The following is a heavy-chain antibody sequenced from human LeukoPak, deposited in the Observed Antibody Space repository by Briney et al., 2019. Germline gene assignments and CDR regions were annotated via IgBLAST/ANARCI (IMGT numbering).Heavy chain of an antibody. CDR1: GFTFSGSA. CDR3: ARSYSNSWGAFDI. Sequence: GGSLRLSCAASGFTFSGSAMHWVRQASGKGLEWVGRIRSKANSYATAYAASVKGRFTISRDDSKNTAYLQMNSLKTEDTAVYYCARSYSNSWGAFDIWGQGTMVTVSS. CDR2: IRSKANSYAT. J-gene: IGHJ3*02. V-gene: IGHV3-73*01. D-gene: IGHD6-13*01.